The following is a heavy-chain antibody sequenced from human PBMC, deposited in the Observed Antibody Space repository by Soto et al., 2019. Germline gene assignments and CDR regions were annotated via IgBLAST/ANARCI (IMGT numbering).Heavy chain of an antibody. J-gene: IGHJ6*02. CDR1: GFTFSSYG. V-gene: IGHV3-33*01. Sequence: FLGLSCAASGFTFSSYGMHWVRQAPGKGLEXVAVIWYDGSNKYYADSVKGRFTISRDNSKNTLYLQMNSLRAEDTAVYYCARGNYYDILTGLSAYYGMDVWGQGTTVTVSS. CDR3: ARGNYYDILTGLSAYYGMDV. CDR2: IWYDGSNK. D-gene: IGHD3-9*01.